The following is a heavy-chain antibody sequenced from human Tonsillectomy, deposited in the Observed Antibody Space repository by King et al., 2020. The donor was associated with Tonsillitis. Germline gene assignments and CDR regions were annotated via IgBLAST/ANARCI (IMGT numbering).Heavy chain of an antibody. CDR2: ISYDGSNK. J-gene: IGHJ1*01. CDR1: GFTFSSYA. Sequence: VQLVESGGGVVQPGRSLRLSCAASGFTFSSYAMHWVRQAPGKGLEWVAVISYDGSNKYYADSVKGRFTISRDNSKNTLYLQMNSLRAEDTAVYYCARDMVRGVTTPAEYFQHWGQGTLVTVSS. D-gene: IGHD3-10*01. V-gene: IGHV3-30-3*01. CDR3: ARDMVRGVTTPAEYFQH.